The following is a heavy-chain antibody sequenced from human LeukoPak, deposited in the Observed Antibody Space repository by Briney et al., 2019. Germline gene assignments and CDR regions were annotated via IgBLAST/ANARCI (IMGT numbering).Heavy chain of an antibody. Sequence: SETLSLTCTVSGGSISSGDYYWSWIRQPPGKGLEWIGYIYYSGSTYYNPSLKSRVTISVDTSKNQFSLKLSSVTAADTAVYSCARDRGYYYGSGSYYNGYGMDVWGQGTTVTVSS. CDR1: GGSISSGDYY. CDR2: IYYSGST. V-gene: IGHV4-30-4*01. D-gene: IGHD3-10*01. J-gene: IGHJ6*02. CDR3: ARDRGYYYGSGSYYNGYGMDV.